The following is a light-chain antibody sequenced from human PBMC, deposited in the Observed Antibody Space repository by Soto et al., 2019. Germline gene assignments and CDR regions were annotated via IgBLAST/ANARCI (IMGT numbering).Light chain of an antibody. CDR1: QSVSNNY. V-gene: IGKV3-20*01. J-gene: IGKJ1*01. CDR3: KQYGSSGT. CDR2: GES. Sequence: ELVLTQSPGTLSLSPGERATLSCRASQSVSNNYLAWYQQKPGQAPRLLIYGESNRATGIPDRFSGSGSGTDFTLTISRLEPEDFAVYYCKQYGSSGTVGHGTKVDIK.